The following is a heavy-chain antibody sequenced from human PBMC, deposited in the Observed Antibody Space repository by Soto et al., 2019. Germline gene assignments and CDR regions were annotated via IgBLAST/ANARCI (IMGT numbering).Heavy chain of an antibody. Sequence: QVQLVQSGAEVKKPGASVKVSCKVSGYTLTELSMHWVRQAPGKGLEWMGGFDPEDGETIYAQKFQGRVTMTEDTSTDTAYMELSSLRSEDTAVYYCILMTYYYDSSGSDAFDIWGQGTMVTVSS. D-gene: IGHD3-22*01. J-gene: IGHJ3*02. V-gene: IGHV1-24*01. CDR2: FDPEDGET. CDR1: GYTLTELS. CDR3: ILMTYYYDSSGSDAFDI.